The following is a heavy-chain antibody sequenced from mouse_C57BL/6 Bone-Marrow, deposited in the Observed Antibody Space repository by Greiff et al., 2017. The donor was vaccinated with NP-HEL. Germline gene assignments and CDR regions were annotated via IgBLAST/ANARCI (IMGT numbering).Heavy chain of an antibody. CDR1: GYSITSDY. J-gene: IGHJ1*03. CDR3: ARESYGSSYWYFDV. CDR2: ISYSGST. Sequence: EVQLVESGPGLAKPSQTLSLTCSVTGYSITSDYWHWIRKFPGNKLEYMGYISYSGSTYYNPSLKSRISITRDTSKNQYYLQLNSVTTEDTATYYCARESYGSSYWYFDVWGTGTTVTVSS. D-gene: IGHD1-1*01. V-gene: IGHV3-8*01.